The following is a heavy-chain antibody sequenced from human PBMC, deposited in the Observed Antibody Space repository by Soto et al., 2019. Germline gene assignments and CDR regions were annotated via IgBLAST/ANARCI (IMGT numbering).Heavy chain of an antibody. CDR1: GGSVSSCSYY. CDR3: ARVGSGSYSY. CDR2: IYYSGST. J-gene: IGHJ4*02. D-gene: IGHD3-10*01. V-gene: IGHV4-61*01. Sequence: PSETLSLTCTVSGGSVSSCSYYWSWIRHPPGKGLEWIGYIYYSGSTNYNPSLKSRVTISVDTSKNQFSLKLSSVTAADTAVYYWARVGSGSYSYWGQGTLVTVSS.